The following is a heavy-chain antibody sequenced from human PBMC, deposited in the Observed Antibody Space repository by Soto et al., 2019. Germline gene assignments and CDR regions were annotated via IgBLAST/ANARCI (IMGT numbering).Heavy chain of an antibody. Sequence: PSETLSLTCVVSGYSISSGYYWGWIRQPPGKGLEWIGSIYHSGNTYYKSSFKGRVTISVDTSKNQFSLKLSSVTAADTAVYYCARHDRYYYDSSGYRWFDPWGQGTLVTISS. J-gene: IGHJ5*02. CDR1: GYSISSGYY. V-gene: IGHV4-38-2*01. D-gene: IGHD3-22*01. CDR3: ARHDRYYYDSSGYRWFDP. CDR2: IYHSGNT.